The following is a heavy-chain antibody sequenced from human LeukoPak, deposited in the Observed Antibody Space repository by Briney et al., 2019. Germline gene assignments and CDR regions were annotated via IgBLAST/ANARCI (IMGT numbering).Heavy chain of an antibody. Sequence: GGSLRLSCAASGFTFSNYAMHWVRQAPGKGLEWVAIISHDESNKYYADSVKDRFTISRDNSKNTLYLQMNSLRAEDTAVYYCASIGERYLQTEHYFHHWGQGTLVTVSS. CDR1: GFTFSNYA. D-gene: IGHD3-3*01. CDR3: ASIGERYLQTEHYFHH. J-gene: IGHJ1*01. V-gene: IGHV3-30*04. CDR2: ISHDESNK.